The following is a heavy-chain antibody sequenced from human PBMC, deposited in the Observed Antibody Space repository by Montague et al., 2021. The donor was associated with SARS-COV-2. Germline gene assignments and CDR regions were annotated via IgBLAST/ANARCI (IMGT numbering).Heavy chain of an antibody. CDR3: ARGLVGWFDP. V-gene: IGHV4-39*01. CDR2: IYCSGST. Sequence: SETLSLTCTVSGGSIISSSYYWGWIRQPPGKGLEWIGSIYCSGSTYYXRSLKSRVTISVDTSKNQFSLKLSSVTAADTAVYYCARGLVGWFDPWGQGTLVTVPS. CDR1: GGSIISSSYY. D-gene: IGHD3/OR15-3a*01. J-gene: IGHJ5*02.